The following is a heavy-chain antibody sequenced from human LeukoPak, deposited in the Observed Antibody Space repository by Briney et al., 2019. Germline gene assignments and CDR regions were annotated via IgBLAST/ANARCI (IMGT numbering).Heavy chain of an antibody. CDR2: ISSGSSTV. CDR3: ARMVRGDYYYYYMDV. CDR1: GFTFSSYE. D-gene: IGHD3-10*01. V-gene: IGHV3-48*01. J-gene: IGHJ6*03. Sequence: GGSLRLSCTASGFTFSSYEMSWVRQAPGKGLEWVSYISSGSSTVYYADSVKGRFTISRDNAKNSLYLQMNSLRAEDTAVYYCARMVRGDYYYYYMDVWGKGTTVTISS.